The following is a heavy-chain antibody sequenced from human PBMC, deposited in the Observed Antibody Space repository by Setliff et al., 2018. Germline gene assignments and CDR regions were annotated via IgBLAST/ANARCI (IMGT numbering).Heavy chain of an antibody. J-gene: IGHJ4*02. CDR1: GFSFTTNW. D-gene: IGHD3-22*01. Sequence: GESLKISCQTSGFSFTTNWIVWVRQMPGKGLEWAGIIYPGDSDTRYSPSFQGQVTLSADTSIATAYLHWTSLKASDTAVYYCVRHPYYDSSGYYSYFDYWGQGALVTVSS. V-gene: IGHV5-51*01. CDR3: VRHPYYDSSGYYSYFDY. CDR2: IYPGDSDT.